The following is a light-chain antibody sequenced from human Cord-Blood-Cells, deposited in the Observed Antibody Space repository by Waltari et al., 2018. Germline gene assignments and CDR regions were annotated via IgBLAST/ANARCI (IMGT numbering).Light chain of an antibody. CDR1: QSISSY. V-gene: IGKV1-39*01. Sequence: DIQMTQSPSSLSASVGDRVTITCRASQSISSYLNWYQQKPGKAPKLLIYSASSLQSGVPSRFSGSGSGTDFTLTISSLQPEDFATYYCQQSYITPRPSYTFGQGTKLEIK. CDR3: QQSYITPRPSYT. CDR2: SAS. J-gene: IGKJ2*01.